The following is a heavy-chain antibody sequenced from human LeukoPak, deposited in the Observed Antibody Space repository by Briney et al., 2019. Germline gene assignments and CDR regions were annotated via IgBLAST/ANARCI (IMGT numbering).Heavy chain of an antibody. CDR1: GYSFTSYW. Sequence: GESLKISCKGSGYSFTSYWIGWVRQMPGKGLEWMGIIYPGDSDTRYSPSFQGQVTISADKSISTAYLQWSSLKASDTAMYYCARPGEPRYCSGGSCAFDIWGQGTMVTVSS. J-gene: IGHJ3*02. CDR2: IYPGDSDT. CDR3: ARPGEPRYCSGGSCAFDI. V-gene: IGHV5-51*01. D-gene: IGHD2-15*01.